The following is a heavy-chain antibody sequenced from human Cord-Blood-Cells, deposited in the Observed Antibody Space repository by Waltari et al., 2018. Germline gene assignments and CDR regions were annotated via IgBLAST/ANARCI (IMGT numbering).Heavy chain of an antibody. J-gene: IGHJ6*03. CDR3: ARDERYVGADYDILTGYYYYYYMDV. CDR2: ISSSSSYI. D-gene: IGHD3-9*01. CDR1: GFPFSSYS. Sequence: EVQLVESGGGLVQPGGSLRLSCAASGFPFSSYSMTWVRQAPGKGLEWAASISSSSSYIYYADSVKGRFTISRDNAKNSLYLQMNSLRAEDTAVYYCARDERYVGADYDILTGYYYYYYMDVWGKGTTVTVSS. V-gene: IGHV3-21*01.